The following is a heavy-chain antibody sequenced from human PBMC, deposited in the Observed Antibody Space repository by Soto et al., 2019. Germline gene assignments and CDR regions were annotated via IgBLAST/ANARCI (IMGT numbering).Heavy chain of an antibody. CDR3: ARVICSGGSCSPYYFKY. J-gene: IGHJ4*02. Sequence: ASAKGSGNASGYTFTSDYMHWVRQAPGQVLDCIGIINPSGGSTSYAQKFQGRVTMTRDTSTSTVYMELSSLRSEDKAVYYFARVICSGGSCSPYYFKYWGQGTLVNVSS. CDR1: GYTFTSDY. V-gene: IGHV1-46*01. CDR2: INPSGGST. D-gene: IGHD2-15*01.